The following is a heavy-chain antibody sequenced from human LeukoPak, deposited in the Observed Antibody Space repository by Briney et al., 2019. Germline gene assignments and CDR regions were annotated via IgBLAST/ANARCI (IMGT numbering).Heavy chain of an antibody. CDR2: IWYDGSNK. V-gene: IGHV3-33*06. J-gene: IGHJ4*02. CDR3: AKDRDSSGYFVFDH. D-gene: IGHD3-22*01. CDR1: GFTFSSYG. Sequence: GRSLRLSCAASGFTFSSYGMHWVRQAPGKGLEWVAVIWYDGSNKYYADSVKGRFTLSRDNSKNTLYLQMNSLRAEDTAVYHCAKDRDSSGYFVFDHWGQGTLVTVSS.